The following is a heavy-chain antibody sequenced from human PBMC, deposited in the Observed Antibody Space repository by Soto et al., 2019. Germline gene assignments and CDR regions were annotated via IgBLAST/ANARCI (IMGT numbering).Heavy chain of an antibody. Sequence: EVQLTESGGGLVQPGGSLRLSCTASGFTFSNYAMNWVRQAPGKGLEWVSYISSSSTTIYYADSVKGRFTISRDNAKNSLYLQMTSLREEDTAMYYCASRGGYDESGGQRVEVWGPGTMVTVSS. CDR1: GFTFSNYA. D-gene: IGHD5-12*01. V-gene: IGHV3-48*02. CDR2: ISSSSTTI. J-gene: IGHJ3*01. CDR3: ASRGGYDESGGQRVEV.